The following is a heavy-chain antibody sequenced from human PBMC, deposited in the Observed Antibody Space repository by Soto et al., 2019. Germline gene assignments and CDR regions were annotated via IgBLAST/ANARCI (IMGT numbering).Heavy chain of an antibody. CDR3: ARTTSRDGYLAPLDY. CDR1: GYSFTNYC. D-gene: IGHD5-12*01. J-gene: IGHJ4*02. CDR2: IYPGDSDT. V-gene: IGHV5-51*01. Sequence: GESLKISCTGSGYSFTNYCIGLVLQMPGKGLEWMGIIYPGDSDTRYSPSFQGQVTISVDKSISTAYLQWSSLKASDTAMYYCARTTSRDGYLAPLDYWGQGTLVTVSS.